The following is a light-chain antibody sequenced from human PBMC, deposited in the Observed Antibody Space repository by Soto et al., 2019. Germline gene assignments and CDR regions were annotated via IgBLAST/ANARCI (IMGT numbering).Light chain of an antibody. CDR1: QSLLHSNGYTY. J-gene: IGKJ2*01. V-gene: IGKV2-28*01. CDR2: LGS. Sequence: DIVLTQSPLSLPVTPGESASISCRSSQSLLHSNGYTYLDWYLQKPGQSPQLLVYLGSNRASGVPDRFSGSGSGTDFTLKISRVEPEDVGTYYCMQGLQTRRTFGQGTKVDIK. CDR3: MQGLQTRRT.